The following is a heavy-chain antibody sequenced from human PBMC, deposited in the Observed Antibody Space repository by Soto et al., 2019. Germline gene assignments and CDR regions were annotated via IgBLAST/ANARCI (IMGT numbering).Heavy chain of an antibody. V-gene: IGHV3-15*01. Sequence: GGSLRLSCAASGFTFSNAWMSWVRQAPGKGLEWVGRIKSKTDGGTTDYAAPVKGRFTISRDDSKNTLYLQMNSLKTEDTAVYYCTTDIGDYRGGGDYWGQGTLVTVSS. CDR2: IKSKTDGGTT. CDR3: TTDIGDYRGGGDY. CDR1: GFTFSNAW. J-gene: IGHJ4*02. D-gene: IGHD4-17*01.